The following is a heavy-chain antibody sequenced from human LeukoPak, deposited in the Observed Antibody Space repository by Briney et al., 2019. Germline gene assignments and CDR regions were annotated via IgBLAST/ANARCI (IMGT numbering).Heavy chain of an antibody. Sequence: SGTLSLTCAVSGGSISSSNWWSWVRQPPGKGLEWIGEIYHSGSTNYNPSLKSRVTISVDKSKNQFSLKLSSVTAADTAVYYCALEGYSSSWQGGFDYWGQGTLVTVSS. CDR3: ALEGYSSSWQGGFDY. D-gene: IGHD6-13*01. CDR1: GGSISSSNW. J-gene: IGHJ4*02. V-gene: IGHV4-4*02. CDR2: IYHSGST.